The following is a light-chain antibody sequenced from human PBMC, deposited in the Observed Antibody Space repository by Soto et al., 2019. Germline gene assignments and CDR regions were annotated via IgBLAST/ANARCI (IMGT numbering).Light chain of an antibody. CDR3: QQLNSYPRT. CDR2: GAS. J-gene: IGKJ3*01. V-gene: IGKV1-9*01. CDR1: QDISSS. Sequence: IQLTQSPSSLSASVGDRVTITCRASQDISSSLAWYQQKPGKAPKLLIYGASTSQSGVPSRFSGSGSGTDFTLTINSLQPEDFATYYCQQLNSYPRTFGPGTKVDIK.